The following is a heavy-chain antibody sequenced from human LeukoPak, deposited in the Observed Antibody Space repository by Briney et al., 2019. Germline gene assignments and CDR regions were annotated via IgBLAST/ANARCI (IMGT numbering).Heavy chain of an antibody. V-gene: IGHV1-2*02. CDR1: GYTFTGYR. Sequence: ASVKVSCKASGYTFTGYRMHWVRQAPGQGLEWMGWINANSGGTNYVQKFQGRVTMTRDTSTRTAYMELSSLKSDDTAVYYRARLTNGDPYDDWGQGTLVTVSS. CDR2: INANSGGT. CDR3: ARLTNGDPYDD. J-gene: IGHJ4*02. D-gene: IGHD4-17*01.